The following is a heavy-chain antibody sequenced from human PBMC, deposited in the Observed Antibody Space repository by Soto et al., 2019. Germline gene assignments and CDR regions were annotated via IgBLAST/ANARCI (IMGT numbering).Heavy chain of an antibody. D-gene: IGHD3-9*01. J-gene: IGHJ6*02. Sequence: ASETLSLTCTVSGGSISSSSYYWGWIRQPPGKGLEWIGSIYYSGSTYYNPSLKSRVTISVDTSKNQFSLKLSSVTAADTAVYYCARQRLRYFDWLLPVDYYYYYGMDVWGQGTTVTV. V-gene: IGHV4-39*01. CDR1: GGSISSSSYY. CDR3: ARQRLRYFDWLLPVDYYYYYGMDV. CDR2: IYYSGST.